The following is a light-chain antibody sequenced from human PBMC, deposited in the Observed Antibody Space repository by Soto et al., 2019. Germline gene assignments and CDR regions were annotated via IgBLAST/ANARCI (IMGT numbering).Light chain of an antibody. CDR1: QSLLYSNGNNY. V-gene: IGKV2-28*01. CDR3: LQPLQTPYT. CDR2: LAS. J-gene: IGKJ2*01. Sequence: DIVMTQSPVSLSVTPGEPASISCSSSQSLLYSNGNNYLDWYLQKPGQSPQLLIYLASSWASGVTDRFSGSGSVTDFTLKISRLEAEDVEVYYCLQPLQTPYTFGQGTKLEIK.